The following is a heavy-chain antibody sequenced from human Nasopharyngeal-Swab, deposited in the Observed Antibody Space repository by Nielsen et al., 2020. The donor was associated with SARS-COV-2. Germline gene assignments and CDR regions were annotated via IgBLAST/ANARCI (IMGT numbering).Heavy chain of an antibody. CDR1: GFTFSSYA. Sequence: GESLKISCAASGFTFSSYAMHWVRQAPGKGLEWVAVISYDGSNKYYADSVKGRFTISRDNSKNTLYLQMNSLRAEDTAVYYCARKSSPFSASVHWGQGSLVTVSS. CDR3: ARKSSPFSASVH. V-gene: IGHV3-30*04. D-gene: IGHD5/OR15-5a*01. J-gene: IGHJ4*02. CDR2: ISYDGSNK.